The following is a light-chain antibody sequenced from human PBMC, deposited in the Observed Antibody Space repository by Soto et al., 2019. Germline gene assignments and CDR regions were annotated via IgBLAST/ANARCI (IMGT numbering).Light chain of an antibody. J-gene: IGKJ4*01. V-gene: IGKV1-39*01. CDR3: QQSYSTPRT. CDR2: AAS. CDR1: QSMTGD. Sequence: IQMTLSPSSLSPSVGDRVTTTFRASQSMTGDLNWYQQKPGKAPKLLIYAASSLQSGVPSRFSGSGSGTDFTLTISSLQPEDFATYYCQQSYSTPRTFGGGTKVEIK.